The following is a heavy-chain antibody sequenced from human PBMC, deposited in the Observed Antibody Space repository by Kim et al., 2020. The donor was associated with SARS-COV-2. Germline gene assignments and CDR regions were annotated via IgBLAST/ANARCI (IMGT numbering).Heavy chain of an antibody. CDR1: GFTFSSYS. J-gene: IGHJ6*02. CDR3: ARWSLSGNEKNYLWFGELLGDYYGMDV. CDR2: ISSSSSYI. Sequence: GGSLRLSCAASGFTFSSYSMNWVRQAPGKGLEWVSSISSSSSYIYYADSVKGRFTISRDNAKNSLYLQMNSLRAEDTAVYYCARWSLSGNEKNYLWFGELLGDYYGMDVWGQGTTVTVSS. V-gene: IGHV3-21*01. D-gene: IGHD3-10*01.